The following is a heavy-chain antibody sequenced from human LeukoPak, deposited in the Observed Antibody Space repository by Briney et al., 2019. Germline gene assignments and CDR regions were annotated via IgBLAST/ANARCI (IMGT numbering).Heavy chain of an antibody. J-gene: IGHJ4*02. CDR1: GGSISSTTYY. V-gene: IGHV4-39*07. Sequence: SETLSLTCIVSGGSISSTTYYWGWIRQPPGKGLEWIGEINHSGSTNYNPSLKSRVTISVDTSKNQFSLKLSSVTAADTAVYYCARDGYNLGGFDYWGQGTLVTVSS. CDR2: INHSGST. D-gene: IGHD5-24*01. CDR3: ARDGYNLGGFDY.